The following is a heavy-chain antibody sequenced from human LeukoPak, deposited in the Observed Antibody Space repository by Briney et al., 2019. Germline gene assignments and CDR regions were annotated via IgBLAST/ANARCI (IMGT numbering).Heavy chain of an antibody. CDR3: AGRSEYSSSWYVDAFDI. J-gene: IGHJ3*02. CDR2: ISHDGSTI. Sequence: GGSLRLSCAASGFTFDSYGMHWVRQAPGMGLEWVAVISHDGSTIYYADSVEGRFTISRDNSKNTLYLQMNSLRAEDRAVYYCAGRSEYSSSWYVDAFDIWGQGTMVTVSS. V-gene: IGHV3-30*03. CDR1: GFTFDSYG. D-gene: IGHD6-13*01.